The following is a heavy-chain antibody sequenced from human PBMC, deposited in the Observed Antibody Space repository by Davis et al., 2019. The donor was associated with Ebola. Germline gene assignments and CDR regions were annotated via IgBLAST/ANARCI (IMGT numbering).Heavy chain of an antibody. CDR3: ARVQQQLFLEP. Sequence: SETLSLTYTVSGGSISSYYWSWIRQPPGKGLEWIGYIYYSWSTNYNPSLKSRVTISVDTSKNQFSLKLSSVTAADTAVYYCARVQQQLFLEPWGQGTLVTVSS. D-gene: IGHD6-13*01. J-gene: IGHJ5*02. CDR1: GGSISSYY. CDR2: IYYSWST. V-gene: IGHV4-59*01.